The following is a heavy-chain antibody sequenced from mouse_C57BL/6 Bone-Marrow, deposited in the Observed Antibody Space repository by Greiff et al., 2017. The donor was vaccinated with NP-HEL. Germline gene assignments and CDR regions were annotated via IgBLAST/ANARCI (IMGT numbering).Heavy chain of an antibody. J-gene: IGHJ1*03. CDR1: GFTFSSYA. CDR2: ISDGGSYT. CDR3: ARRGGWLLRWYFDV. V-gene: IGHV5-4*03. Sequence: EVKVEESGGGLVKPGGSLKLSCAASGFTFSSYAMSWVRQTPEKRLEWVATISDGGSYTYYPDNVKGRFTISRDNAKNNLYLQMSHLKSEDTAMYYCARRGGWLLRWYFDVWGTGTTVTVSS. D-gene: IGHD2-3*01.